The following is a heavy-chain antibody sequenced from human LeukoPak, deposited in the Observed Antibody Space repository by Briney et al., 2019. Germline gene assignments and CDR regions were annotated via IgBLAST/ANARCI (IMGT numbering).Heavy chain of an antibody. CDR2: IYTSGST. CDR3: ARDGDYVSWYFDL. D-gene: IGHD4-17*01. V-gene: IGHV4-4*07. CDR1: GGSISRYY. J-gene: IGHJ2*01. Sequence: PSETLSLTCTVSGGSISRYYWSWIRQPAGKGLEWIGRIYTSGSTNYNPSLKSRVTMSVDTSKNQFSLKPSSVTAADTAVYYCARDGDYVSWYFDLWGRGTLATVSS.